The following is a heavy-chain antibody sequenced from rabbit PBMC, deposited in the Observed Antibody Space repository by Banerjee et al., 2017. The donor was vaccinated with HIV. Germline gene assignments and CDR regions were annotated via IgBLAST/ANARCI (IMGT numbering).Heavy chain of an antibody. V-gene: IGHV1S45*01. CDR2: IYGGSADTT. CDR1: GFSFSSSYY. Sequence: QEQLVESGGGLVKPEGSLTLTCTASGFSFSSSYYMCWVRQAPGKGLEWIGCIYGGSADTTWYASWAKGRFTISKTSSTTVTLQMTSLTAADTATYFCARRDGAGSGIYAIQLWGQGTLVTVS. CDR3: ARRDGAGSGIYAIQL. D-gene: IGHD4-2*01. J-gene: IGHJ4*01.